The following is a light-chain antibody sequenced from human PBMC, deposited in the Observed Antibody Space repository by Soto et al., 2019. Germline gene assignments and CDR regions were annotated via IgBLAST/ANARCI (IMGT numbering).Light chain of an antibody. V-gene: IGKV3-20*01. Sequence: IMLTQSPGTLSLSPGERATLSCRASQSVSNSYLAWYQQNPGQAPRLLIYGASSRATGIPDRYSGSGSGTDLSVTISRLEPEVFEVYYCQQYGSSPLTFGGGTKEEI. CDR1: QSVSNSY. J-gene: IGKJ4*01. CDR2: GAS. CDR3: QQYGSSPLT.